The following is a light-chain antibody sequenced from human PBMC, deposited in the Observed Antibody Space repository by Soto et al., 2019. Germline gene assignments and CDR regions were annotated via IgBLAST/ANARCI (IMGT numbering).Light chain of an antibody. CDR1: QSISRN. CDR3: QETYTTPPWT. CDR2: AAS. Sequence: DVQMTQSPSSLSASLGDRVTITCRASQSISRNLNWYQQKPGKAPKLLIYAASSSQSGVPSRFSGSGSGTDFTLTISNLQPEDFATYYCQETYTTPPWTFGQGTKVEIK. J-gene: IGKJ1*01. V-gene: IGKV1-39*01.